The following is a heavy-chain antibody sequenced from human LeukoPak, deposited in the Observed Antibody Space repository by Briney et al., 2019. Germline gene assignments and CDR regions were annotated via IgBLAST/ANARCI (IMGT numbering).Heavy chain of an antibody. D-gene: IGHD2-2*01. CDR1: GFTFSGYN. CDR2: VHHGENSK. V-gene: IGHV3-30*02. J-gene: IGHJ4*02. CDR3: AKDKAADTYAIDY. Sequence: GGSLRLSCAASGFTFSGYNMHWLRQAPGKGGEWVAFVHHGENSKSSADSVKGRFTISRDNSQSTMYLQMNSLRPEDTAVYYCAKDKAADTYAIDYWGQGALVTVSS.